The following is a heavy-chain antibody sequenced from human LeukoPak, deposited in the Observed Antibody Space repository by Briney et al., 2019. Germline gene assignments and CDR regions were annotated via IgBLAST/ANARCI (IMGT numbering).Heavy chain of an antibody. CDR1: GGTFSSYA. CDR2: IIPILGIA. CDR3: ARGGVVITCAFDI. J-gene: IGHJ3*02. Sequence: ASVKVSCKASGGTFSSYAISWVRQAPGQGLEWMGRIIPILGIANYAQKFQGRVTITADKSTSTASMELSSLRSEDTAAYYCARGGVVITCAFDIWGQGTMLTVSS. V-gene: IGHV1-69*04. D-gene: IGHD3-3*01.